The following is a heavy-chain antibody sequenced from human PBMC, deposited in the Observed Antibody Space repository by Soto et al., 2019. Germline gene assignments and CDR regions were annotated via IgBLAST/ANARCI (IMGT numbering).Heavy chain of an antibody. D-gene: IGHD3-22*01. J-gene: IGHJ4*02. CDR3: ARDSYDSSGYYPLI. V-gene: IGHV4-30-4*01. Sequence: SETLSLTCTVSGGSISSGDYYWSWIRQPPGKGLEWIGYIYYSGSTYYNPSLKSRVTISVDTSKNQFSLKLSSVTAADTAVYYCARDSYDSSGYYPLIWGQGTLVTVSS. CDR1: GGSISSGDYY. CDR2: IYYSGST.